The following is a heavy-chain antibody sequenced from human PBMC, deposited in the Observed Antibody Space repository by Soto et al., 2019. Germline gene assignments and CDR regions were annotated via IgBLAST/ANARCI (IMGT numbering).Heavy chain of an antibody. V-gene: IGHV3-53*01. CDR1: GFTVSSNY. J-gene: IGHJ6*02. CDR3: ARGSITIFGVVNDYGMDV. CDR2: IYSGGST. Sequence: EVQLVESGGGLIQPGGSLRLSCAASGFTVSSNYMSWVRQAPGKGLEWVSVIYSGGSTYYADSVKGRFTISRDNSKNTLYLQMKSLRAEDTAVYYCARGSITIFGVVNDYGMDVWGQGTTVTVSS. D-gene: IGHD3-3*01.